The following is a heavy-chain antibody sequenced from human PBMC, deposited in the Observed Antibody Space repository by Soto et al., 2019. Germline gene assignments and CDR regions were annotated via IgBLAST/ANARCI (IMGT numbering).Heavy chain of an antibody. CDR3: ARDGRGRGIAVAGRFWYFDL. D-gene: IGHD6-19*01. Sequence: QVQLQESGPGLVKPSQTLSLTCTVSGASISSGGYYWNWIRQHPGKGLEWIGYIYYSGSTYYNPSLKSRVTISVDTSKNESSLKLSSVTAADTAVYYCARDGRGRGIAVAGRFWYFDLWGRGTLVTVSS. V-gene: IGHV4-31*03. J-gene: IGHJ2*01. CDR1: GASISSGGYY. CDR2: IYYSGST.